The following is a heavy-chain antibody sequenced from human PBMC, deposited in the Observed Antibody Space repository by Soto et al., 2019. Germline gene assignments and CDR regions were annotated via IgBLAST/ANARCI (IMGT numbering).Heavy chain of an antibody. CDR3: AARNIVAPY. J-gene: IGHJ4*02. Sequence: EVQLVESGGGLVQPGESLRLSCAASGFTVSSNYMSWVRQATGKGLEWVSLIYSGGTTDYADSVKGRLTISRDNSKNTLYLQMNSLRAEDTAVYYCAARNIVAPYWGQGTLVTVSS. CDR1: GFTVSSNY. V-gene: IGHV3-66*01. D-gene: IGHD5-12*01. CDR2: IYSGGTT.